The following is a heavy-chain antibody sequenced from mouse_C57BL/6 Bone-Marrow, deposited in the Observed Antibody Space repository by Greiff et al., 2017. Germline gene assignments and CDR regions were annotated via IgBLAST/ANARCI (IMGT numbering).Heavy chain of an antibody. D-gene: IGHD1-1*01. J-gene: IGHJ2*01. CDR2: IDPENGDT. Sequence: EVQLKESGAELVRPGASVKLSCTASGFNIKDDYMHWVKQRPEQGLEWIGWIDPENGDTEYASKFQGKATITADTSSNTAYLQLSSLTSEDTAVYYCTLYGNNGGFFDYWGPGTTLTVSS. CDR1: GFNIKDDY. V-gene: IGHV14-4*01. CDR3: TLYGNNGGFFDY.